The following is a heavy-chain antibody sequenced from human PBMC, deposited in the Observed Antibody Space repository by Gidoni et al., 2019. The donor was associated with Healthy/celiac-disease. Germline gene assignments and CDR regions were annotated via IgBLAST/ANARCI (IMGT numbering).Heavy chain of an antibody. D-gene: IGHD2-15*01. CDR2: IYYSGST. CDR1: GGSISSYY. V-gene: IGHV4-59*01. CDR3: ARESGGIDY. J-gene: IGHJ4*02. Sequence: QVQLQESGPGLVKPSETLSLTCTVSGGSISSYYWSWIRRPPGKGLEWIGYIYYSGSTNYNPSLKSRVTISVDTSKNQFSLELSSVTAADTAVYYCARESGGIDYWGQGTLVTVSS.